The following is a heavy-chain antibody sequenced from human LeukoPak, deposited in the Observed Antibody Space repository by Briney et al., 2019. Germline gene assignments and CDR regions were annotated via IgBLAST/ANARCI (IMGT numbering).Heavy chain of an antibody. CDR3: ARGSAVIPGNAFDI. CDR2: INHSGST. J-gene: IGHJ3*02. V-gene: IGHV4-34*01. CDR1: GGSFSGYY. Sequence: SETLSLTCAVYGGSFSGYYWSWISQPPGKGREWMGEINHSGSTNYNPSLKSRVTISVDTSKNQFSLKLSSVTAADTAVYYCARGSAVIPGNAFDIWGQGTMVTVSS. D-gene: IGHD2-21*01.